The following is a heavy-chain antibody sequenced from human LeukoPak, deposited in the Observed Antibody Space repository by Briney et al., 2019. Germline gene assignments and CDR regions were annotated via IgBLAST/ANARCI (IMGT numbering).Heavy chain of an antibody. Sequence: GGSLRLSRAASGFTFSSYSMNWVRQAPGKGLEWVSSISSSSSYIYYADSVKGRFTISRDNAKNSLYLQMNSLRAEDTAVYYCARVHGYSGYDHYYYYGMDVWGQGTTVTVSS. CDR2: ISSSSSYI. V-gene: IGHV3-21*01. CDR3: ARVHGYSGYDHYYYYGMDV. D-gene: IGHD5-12*01. J-gene: IGHJ6*02. CDR1: GFTFSSYS.